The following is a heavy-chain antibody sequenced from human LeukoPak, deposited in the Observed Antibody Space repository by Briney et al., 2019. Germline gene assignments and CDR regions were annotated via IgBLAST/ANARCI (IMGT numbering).Heavy chain of an antibody. D-gene: IGHD2-8*01. CDR3: AGGRVYCTNGVCYIGAFDI. J-gene: IGHJ3*02. Sequence: APVKVSCKASGYTFTGYYMHWVRQAPGQGLEWMGWINPNSGGTNYAQKFQGRVTMTRDTSISTAYMELSRLRSDDTAVYYCAGGRVYCTNGVCYIGAFDIWGQGTMVTVSS. V-gene: IGHV1-2*02. CDR1: GYTFTGYY. CDR2: INPNSGGT.